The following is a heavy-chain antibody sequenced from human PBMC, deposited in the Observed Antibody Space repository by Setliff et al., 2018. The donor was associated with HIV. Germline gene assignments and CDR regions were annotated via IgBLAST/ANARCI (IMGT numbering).Heavy chain of an antibody. Sequence: SETLSLTCAVYGGSFSGYFWSWIRQPPGKGLEWIGDIIHSRSTNFHPSLKSRVTISVDTSKKQFSLNLSSVTAADTAVYYCARATDWFHFPDAFDFWGQGTMVTVSS. V-gene: IGHV4-34*12. J-gene: IGHJ3*01. CDR1: GGSFSGYF. D-gene: IGHD3-9*01. CDR3: ARATDWFHFPDAFDF. CDR2: IIHSRST.